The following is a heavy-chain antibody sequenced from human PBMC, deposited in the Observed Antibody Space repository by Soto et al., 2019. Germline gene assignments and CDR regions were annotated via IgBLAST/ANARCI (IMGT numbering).Heavy chain of an antibody. D-gene: IGHD3-22*01. V-gene: IGHV1-3*01. CDR3: ARDIHYDGSAYYHALDY. Sequence: ASVKVSCKASGYTFTSYAMHWLRQAPGQRLEWMGWINAGNGNTKYSQKFQGRVTITRDTSASTAYMELSSPRDEDTAVYYCARDIHYDGSAYYHALDYWGQGALVTVSS. CDR1: GYTFTSYA. J-gene: IGHJ4*02. CDR2: INAGNGNT.